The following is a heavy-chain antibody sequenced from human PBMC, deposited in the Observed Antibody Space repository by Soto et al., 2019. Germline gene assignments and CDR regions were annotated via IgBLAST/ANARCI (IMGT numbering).Heavy chain of an antibody. D-gene: IGHD5-18*01. J-gene: IGHJ5*02. CDR3: ARLVDTAMFS. CDR2: ISYGGST. V-gene: IGHV4-39*01. CDR1: GGSINNGDYY. Sequence: SETLSLTCTVSGGSINNGDYYWTWIRQPPGKGLEWLGSISYGGSTYYNPSLKSRVTISVDTSKNQFSLKLSFVTAADTAVYYCARLVDTAMFSWGQGTLVTVSS.